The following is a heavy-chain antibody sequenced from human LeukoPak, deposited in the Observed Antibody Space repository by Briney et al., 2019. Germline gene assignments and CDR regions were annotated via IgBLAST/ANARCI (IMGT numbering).Heavy chain of an antibody. D-gene: IGHD1-26*01. Sequence: SETLSLTCTVSGDSISSYFWSWIRQPPGKGLEWIGDIYYSGSTNYNPSLKSRVTISVDTSKNQFSLKLSSVTAADTAVYYCARALYSGSHQETFDYWGQGTLVTVSS. CDR3: ARALYSGSHQETFDY. CDR1: GDSISSYF. CDR2: IYYSGST. V-gene: IGHV4-59*08. J-gene: IGHJ4*02.